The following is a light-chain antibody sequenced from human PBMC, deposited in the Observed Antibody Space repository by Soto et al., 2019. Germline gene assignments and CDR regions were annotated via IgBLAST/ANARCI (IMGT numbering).Light chain of an antibody. CDR1: QSFSSY. V-gene: IGKV3-11*01. J-gene: IGKJ2*01. CDR2: GAS. Sequence: EIVLTQSPATLSLSPGERATLSCRASQSFSSYLSWYQQKPGQAPRLLLYGASNRATGIPARFSGSGSGTDFTLTIISLEPEDFAVYYCQQRSNWPYTFGQGTKLEIK. CDR3: QQRSNWPYT.